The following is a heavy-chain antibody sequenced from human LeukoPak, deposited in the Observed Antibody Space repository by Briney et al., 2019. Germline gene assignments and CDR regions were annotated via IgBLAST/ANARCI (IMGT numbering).Heavy chain of an antibody. J-gene: IGHJ4*02. CDR2: IRSKAYGGTA. CDR1: GFTFGDYA. CDR3: SRVEGSGWPNDY. Sequence: PGRSLRLSCTASGFTFGDYAVTWFRQAPGKGLEWVGFIRSKAYGGTADYAASVKGRFTISRDDSKSIAYVQMNSLKTEDTAVYYCSRVEGSGWPNDYWGQGTLVTVSS. V-gene: IGHV3-49*03. D-gene: IGHD6-25*01.